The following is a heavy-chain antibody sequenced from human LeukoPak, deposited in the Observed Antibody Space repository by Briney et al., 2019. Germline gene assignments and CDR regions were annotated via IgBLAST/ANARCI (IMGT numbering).Heavy chain of an antibody. CDR2: INPNSGGT. V-gene: IGHV1-2*02. Sequence: GASVKVSCKASGYTFTDYYMHWVRQAPGQGLEWMGWINPNSGGTNYAQKFQGRVTMTRDTSISTAYMELSRLRSDDTAVYYCARVYSNYAGVYPFDYWGQGTLVTVSS. D-gene: IGHD4-11*01. CDR3: ARVYSNYAGVYPFDY. CDR1: GYTFTDYY. J-gene: IGHJ4*02.